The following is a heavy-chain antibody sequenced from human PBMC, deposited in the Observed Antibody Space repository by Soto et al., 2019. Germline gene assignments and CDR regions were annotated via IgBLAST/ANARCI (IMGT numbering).Heavy chain of an antibody. CDR1: GYTFTSYD. CDR3: ARSLRKLSSGWVDY. Sequence: ASVKVSCKASGYTFTSYDINWVRQATGQGLEWMGWMNPNSGNTGYAQKFQGRVTMTRNTSISTAYMELSSLRSEDTAVYYCARSLRKLSSGWVDYWGQGTLVTVSS. V-gene: IGHV1-8*01. D-gene: IGHD6-19*01. CDR2: MNPNSGNT. J-gene: IGHJ4*02.